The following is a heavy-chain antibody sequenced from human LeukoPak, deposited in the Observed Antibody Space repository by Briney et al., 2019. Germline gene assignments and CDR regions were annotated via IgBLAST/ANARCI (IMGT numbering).Heavy chain of an antibody. CDR3: TRDSGSYSYY. D-gene: IGHD1-26*01. CDR2: IYHSGST. CDR1: GGSISSGGYY. J-gene: IGHJ4*02. V-gene: IGHV4-30-2*01. Sequence: SQTLSLTCTVSGGSISSGGYYWSWIRQPPGKGLEWIGYIYHSGSTYYNPSLKSRVTISVDRSKNQFSLKLSSVTAADTAVYYCTRDSGSYSYYWGQGTLVTVSS.